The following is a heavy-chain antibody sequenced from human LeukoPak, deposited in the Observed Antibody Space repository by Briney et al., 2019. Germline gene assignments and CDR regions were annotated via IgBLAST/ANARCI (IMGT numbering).Heavy chain of an antibody. CDR2: ISSSGST. V-gene: IGHV4-61*02. J-gene: IGHJ5*02. CDR1: GDSISSGDYY. Sequence: SQTLSLTCTVSGDSISSGDYYWSWIRQPAGKGLEWIGRISSSGSTNYNPSLKSRVTISVDTSKNQFSLKLSSVTAADTAVYFCARGGYYGSGNDFRFDPWGQGTLVTVSS. CDR3: ARGGYYGSGNDFRFDP. D-gene: IGHD3-10*01.